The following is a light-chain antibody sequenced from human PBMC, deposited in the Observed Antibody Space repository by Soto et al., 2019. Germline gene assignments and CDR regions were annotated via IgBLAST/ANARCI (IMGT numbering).Light chain of an antibody. CDR2: LGS. Sequence: DIVMTQSPLSLPVTPGEPASISCRSSQSLLHSNGYSYLDWYLQKPGQSPQLLIYLGSNRASGVPDWFSGSGSGTDFTLKITRVEAEDVGVYYCMQALQTVTFGQGTKV. CDR1: QSLLHSNGYSY. CDR3: MQALQTVT. V-gene: IGKV2-28*01. J-gene: IGKJ1*01.